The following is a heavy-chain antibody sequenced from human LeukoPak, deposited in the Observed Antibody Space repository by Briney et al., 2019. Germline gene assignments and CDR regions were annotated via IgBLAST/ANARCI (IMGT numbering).Heavy chain of an antibody. J-gene: IGHJ4*02. CDR2: IYYSGST. CDR1: GGSISSSSYY. V-gene: IGHV4-39*07. D-gene: IGHD4-17*01. CDR3: ARRGLRRSGMIDY. Sequence: KSSETLSLTCTVSGGSISSSSYYWGWIRQPPGKGLEWIGSIYYSGSTYYNPSLKSRVTISVDTSKNQFSLKLSSVTAADTAVYYCARRGLRRSGMIDYWGQGTLVTVSS.